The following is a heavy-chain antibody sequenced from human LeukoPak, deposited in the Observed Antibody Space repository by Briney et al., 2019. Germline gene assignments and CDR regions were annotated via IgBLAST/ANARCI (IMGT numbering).Heavy chain of an antibody. Sequence: PEESVTPTCAASGFPSRSYNANWVRQAPGKGLEWVSSISSTGNFVHYADSVKGRFNISRDNAKHSLYLQMDSLRGEDTAVYFCARVGCRGGSCSSRGDYYYGTDVWKKVALVTVTS. D-gene: IGHD2-15*01. CDR3: ARVGCRGGSCSSRGDYYYGTDV. V-gene: IGHV3-21*06. CDR1: GFPSRSYN. J-gene: IGHJ6*01. CDR2: ISSTGNFV.